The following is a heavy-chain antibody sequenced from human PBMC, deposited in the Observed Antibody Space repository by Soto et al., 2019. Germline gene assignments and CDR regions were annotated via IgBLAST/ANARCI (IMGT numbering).Heavy chain of an antibody. Sequence: SAELSCKASGGRFSSYTRMWVRPAPGQGLEWMGRIIPILGIANYAQKFQGRVTITADKSTSTAYMELSSLRSEDTAVYYCARVATIRAWFDPWGQGTLVTVS. J-gene: IGHJ5*02. D-gene: IGHD2-2*02. CDR1: GGRFSSYT. CDR3: ARVATIRAWFDP. V-gene: IGHV1-69*02. CDR2: IIPILGIA.